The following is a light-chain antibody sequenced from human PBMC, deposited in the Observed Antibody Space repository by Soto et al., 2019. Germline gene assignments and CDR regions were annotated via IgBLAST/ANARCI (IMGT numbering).Light chain of an antibody. CDR1: QGISSW. J-gene: IGKJ4*01. Sequence: DIQMTQSPSSLSASVGDRVTISCRGSQGISSWLAWYQQKPGKAPKPLIYLASTLQGGVPSRFSGSGSGTDFTLNISSLQPEDLAAYYCQYRNSLPRNFGGVTKVDIK. CDR3: QYRNSLPRN. CDR2: LAS. V-gene: IGKV1-12*01.